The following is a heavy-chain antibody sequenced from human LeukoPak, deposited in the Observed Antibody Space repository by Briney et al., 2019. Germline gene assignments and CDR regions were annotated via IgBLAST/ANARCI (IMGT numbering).Heavy chain of an antibody. D-gene: IGHD3-22*01. CDR1: GGSISSGGYY. Sequence: KPSQTLSLTCTVSGGSISSGGYYWSWIRQHPGKGLEWIGYIYYSGSTYYNPSLKSRVTISVYTSKNQFSLKLSSVTAADTAVYYCARGLKYYYDSSGYYAGRYFDYWGQGTLVTVSS. CDR3: ARGLKYYYDSSGYYAGRYFDY. CDR2: IYYSGST. J-gene: IGHJ4*02. V-gene: IGHV4-31*03.